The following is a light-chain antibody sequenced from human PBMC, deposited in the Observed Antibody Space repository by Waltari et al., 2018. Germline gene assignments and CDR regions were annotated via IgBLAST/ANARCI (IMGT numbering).Light chain of an antibody. CDR3: QQYYSFPWT. Sequence: VIWMTQSPSLVSASTGDRITISCRMSQRINNYLAWYQQKPGKAPDLLIYGASTLQSGVPSRFSGNASGTDFTLTISCLQFEDFATYYCQQYYSFPWTFGQGTKVEIK. CDR1: QRINNY. V-gene: IGKV1D-8*01. J-gene: IGKJ1*01. CDR2: GAS.